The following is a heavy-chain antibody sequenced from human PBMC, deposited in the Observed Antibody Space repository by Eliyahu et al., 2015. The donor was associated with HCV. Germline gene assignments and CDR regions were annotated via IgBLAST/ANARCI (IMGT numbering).Heavy chain of an antibody. Sequence: QVQLVQSGAEVKKPGASVKVSCKASGYTFTSYDINWVRQATGQGLEWMGWMNPNSGNTGYAQKFQGRVTMTRNTSISTAYMELSSLRSEDTAVYYCARGHLDLTIFGVVSWFDPWGQGTLVTVSS. CDR2: MNPNSGNT. D-gene: IGHD3-3*01. J-gene: IGHJ5*02. CDR3: ARGHLDLTIFGVVSWFDP. V-gene: IGHV1-8*01. CDR1: GYTFTSYD.